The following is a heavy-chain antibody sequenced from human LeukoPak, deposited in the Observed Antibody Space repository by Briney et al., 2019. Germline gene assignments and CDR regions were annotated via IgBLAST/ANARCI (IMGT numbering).Heavy chain of an antibody. V-gene: IGHV4-59*08. J-gene: IGHJ6*02. Sequence: NSSETLSLTCTVSGGSISSYYWSWIRQPPGKGLEWIGYIYYSGSTNYNPSLKSRVTISVDASKNQFSLKLSSVTAADTAVYYCASSYYDILTGYYYYGMDVWGQGTTVTVSS. CDR2: IYYSGST. D-gene: IGHD3-9*01. CDR1: GGSISSYY. CDR3: ASSYYDILTGYYYYGMDV.